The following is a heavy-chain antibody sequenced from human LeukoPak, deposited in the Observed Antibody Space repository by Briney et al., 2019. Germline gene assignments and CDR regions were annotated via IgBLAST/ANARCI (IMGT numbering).Heavy chain of an antibody. CDR2: IYHGENT. V-gene: IGHV3-53*01. CDR3: VASTYSQRNYFDV. D-gene: IGHD6-19*01. Sequence: PGGSPRLSCAASGFIVSNIYMSWVRQAPGKGLEWISVIYHGENTYYADSVKGRFTISRDNSKNMLFLQMNSLRAEDTAVYYCVASTYSQRNYFDVWGQGTLVTVSS. CDR1: GFIVSNIY. J-gene: IGHJ4*02.